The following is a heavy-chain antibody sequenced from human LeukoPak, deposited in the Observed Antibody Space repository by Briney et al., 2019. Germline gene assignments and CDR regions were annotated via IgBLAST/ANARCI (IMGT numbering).Heavy chain of an antibody. J-gene: IGHJ4*02. V-gene: IGHV3-53*01. CDR2: IYSGGST. CDR1: GFTVSDYD. Sequence: SGGSLRLSCIVSGFTVSDYDMNWVRQAPGKGLEWVSVIYSGGSTYYADSVKGRFTISRDSSKNMLYLEMNNLRAEDTAVYYCARVDYWGQGTLVTVSS. CDR3: ARVDY.